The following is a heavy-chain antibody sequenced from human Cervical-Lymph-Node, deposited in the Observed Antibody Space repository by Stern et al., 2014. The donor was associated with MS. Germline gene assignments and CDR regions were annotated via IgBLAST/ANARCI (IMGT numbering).Heavy chain of an antibody. J-gene: IGHJ3*01. D-gene: IGHD3-22*01. Sequence: QVQLVQSGAEVKKPGASGKVSCKASGYTFRNHDINWVRQAPGQGLEWMGWMNPDGGTTGYGQRFQGRVTMTRDLSTDTAYMELSRLTSEDTAIYYCARGGLYERGGYYDSLDFWGHGTMVTVSS. V-gene: IGHV1-8*01. CDR3: ARGGLYERGGYYDSLDF. CDR2: MNPDGGTT. CDR1: GYTFRNHD.